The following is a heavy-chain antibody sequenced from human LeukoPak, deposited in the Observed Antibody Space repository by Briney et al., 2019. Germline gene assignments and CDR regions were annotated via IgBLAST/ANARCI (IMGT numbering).Heavy chain of an antibody. CDR3: AKQGVMIVVVRHDY. CDR2: ISSSGTYI. CDR1: GFTFSSYS. V-gene: IGHV3-21*04. J-gene: IGHJ4*02. D-gene: IGHD3-22*01. Sequence: GGSLRLSCAASGFTFSSYSMNWVRQAPGKGLEWVSSISSSGTYIYYGDSVTGRFTISRDNAKNSLYLQMNSLRAEDTAVYYCAKQGVMIVVVRHDYWGQGTLVTVSS.